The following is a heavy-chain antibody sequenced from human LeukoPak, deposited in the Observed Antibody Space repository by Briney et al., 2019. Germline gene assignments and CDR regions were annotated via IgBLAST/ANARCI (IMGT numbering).Heavy chain of an antibody. CDR3: AKDHSYSSSWYES. Sequence: GGSLRLSCAASGFTFSSYGMHWVRQAPGKGLEWVAVISYDGSNKYYADSVKGRFTISRDNSKNTLYLRMNSLRAEDTAVYYCAKDHSYSSSWYESWGQGTLVTVSS. D-gene: IGHD6-13*01. V-gene: IGHV3-30*18. CDR1: GFTFSSYG. CDR2: ISYDGSNK. J-gene: IGHJ4*02.